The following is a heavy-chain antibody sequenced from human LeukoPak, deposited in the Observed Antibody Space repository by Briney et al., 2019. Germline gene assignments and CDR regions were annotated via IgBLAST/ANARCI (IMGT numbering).Heavy chain of an antibody. J-gene: IGHJ4*02. CDR2: ISWNSGSI. V-gene: IGHV3-9*03. CDR3: AKGTYSSGWYVIDY. D-gene: IGHD6-19*01. Sequence: GGSLRLSCAASGFTFVDYAMHWVRQAPGKGLEGVSGISWNSGSIGYADSVKGRFTISRDNAKNSLYLQMNSLRAEDMALYYCAKGTYSSGWYVIDYWGQGTLVTVSS. CDR1: GFTFVDYA.